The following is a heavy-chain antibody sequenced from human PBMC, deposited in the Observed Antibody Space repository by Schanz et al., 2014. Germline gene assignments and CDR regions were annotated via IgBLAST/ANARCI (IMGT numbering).Heavy chain of an antibody. CDR3: ARDRLECGAECYSVEVFEI. V-gene: IGHV1-46*01. CDR2: INPSGGGT. Sequence: QVQLVQSGAEVKKPGASVKVSCKASGYTFVSYSMHWVRQAPGQGLEWMGIINPSGGGTSYALRFQDRVTVTRDASRSTVYMELSGLRSEDTAVYYCARDRLECGAECYSVEVFEIWGQGTLVIVSS. CDR1: GYTFVSYS. J-gene: IGHJ4*02. D-gene: IGHD2-21*01.